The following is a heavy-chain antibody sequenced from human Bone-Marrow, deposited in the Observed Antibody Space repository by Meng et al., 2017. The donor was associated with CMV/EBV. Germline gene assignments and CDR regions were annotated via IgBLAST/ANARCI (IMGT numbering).Heavy chain of an antibody. CDR3: ARAGGRVVVPAAICFLDRACNTSYYYYGMDV. V-gene: IGHV3-74*01. J-gene: IGHJ6*02. D-gene: IGHD2-2*02. CDR2: INSDGSST. Sequence: GGSLRLSCAASGFTFSSYWMHWVRQAPGKGLVWVSRINSDGSSTSYADSVKGRFTISRDNAKNTLYLQMNSLRAEDTAVYYCARAGGRVVVPAAICFLDRACNTSYYYYGMDVWGQGTTVTVSS. CDR1: GFTFSSYW.